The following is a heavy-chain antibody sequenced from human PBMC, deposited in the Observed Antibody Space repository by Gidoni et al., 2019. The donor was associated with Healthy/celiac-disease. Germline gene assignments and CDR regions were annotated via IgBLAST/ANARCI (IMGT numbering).Heavy chain of an antibody. V-gene: IGHV4-34*01. CDR3: ARARGGVVVVTTSFDY. CDR1: GGSFSGSY. J-gene: IGHJ4*02. Sequence: QVQLQQWGAGLLKPSETLSLTCAVYGGSFSGSYWSWIRQPPGKGLEWIGEINHSGSTNYNPSLKSRVTISVDTSKNQFSLKLSSVTAADTAVYYCARARGGVVVVTTSFDYWGQGTLVTVSS. CDR2: INHSGST. D-gene: IGHD3-22*01.